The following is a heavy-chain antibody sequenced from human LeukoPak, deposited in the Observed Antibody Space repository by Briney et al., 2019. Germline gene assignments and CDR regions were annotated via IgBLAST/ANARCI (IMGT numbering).Heavy chain of an antibody. J-gene: IGHJ6*03. V-gene: IGHV3-30*04. D-gene: IGHD2-8*02. CDR2: ISYDGSNK. Sequence: GRSLRLSCAASGFTFSSYAMHWVRQAPGKGLEWVAVISYDGSNKYYADSVKGRFTISRDNSKNTLYLQMNSLRAEDTAVYYCARDGEKLNTGYYYYYMDVWGKGTTVTVSS. CDR3: ARDGEKLNTGYYYYYMDV. CDR1: GFTFSSYA.